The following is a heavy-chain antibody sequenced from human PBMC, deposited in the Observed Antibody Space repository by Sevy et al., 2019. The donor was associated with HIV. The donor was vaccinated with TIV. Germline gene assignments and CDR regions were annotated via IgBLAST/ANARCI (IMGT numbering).Heavy chain of an antibody. J-gene: IGHJ3*02. D-gene: IGHD2-2*01. CDR3: GRHSISPGSTSFNDAFDI. V-gene: IGHV4-39*01. CDR1: GGSISSSSYY. CDR2: IYYSGST. Sequence: SETLSLTCTVSGGSISSSSYYWGWIRQPPGKGLEWIGSIYYSGSTYYNPSLKSRVTISVDTSKNQFSLKLSSVTAADTAVYYCGRHSISPGSTSFNDAFDIWGQGTMVTVSS.